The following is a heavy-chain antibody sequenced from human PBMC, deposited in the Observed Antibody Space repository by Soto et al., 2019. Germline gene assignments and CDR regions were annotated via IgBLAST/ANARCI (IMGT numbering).Heavy chain of an antibody. CDR1: GFTFNNYA. J-gene: IGHJ4*02. V-gene: IGHV3-30*15. D-gene: IGHD3-22*01. Sequence: GGPLRLSCAASGFTFNNYAIQWVRQAPGKGLEWVAMISFDGRNNFYADSVKGRFTISRDNSKNTLYLQMSSLRPDDTAVYYCARGAAYYDTGGYYPQFDYWGQGALVTVSS. CDR2: ISFDGRNN. CDR3: ARGAAYYDTGGYYPQFDY.